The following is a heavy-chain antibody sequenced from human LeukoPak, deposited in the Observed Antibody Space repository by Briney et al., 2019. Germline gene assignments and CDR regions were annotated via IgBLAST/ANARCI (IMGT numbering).Heavy chain of an antibody. D-gene: IGHD5-18*01. CDR2: MNPNSGNT. CDR1: GYTFTSYD. Sequence: ASVKVSCKASGYTFTSYDINWVRQATGQGLEWMGWMNPNSGNTGYAQKFQGRVTMTRNTSISTAYMELRSLRSDDTAVYYCARGSRGAMVLVYWGQGTLVTVSS. CDR3: ARGSRGAMVLVY. J-gene: IGHJ4*02. V-gene: IGHV1-8*01.